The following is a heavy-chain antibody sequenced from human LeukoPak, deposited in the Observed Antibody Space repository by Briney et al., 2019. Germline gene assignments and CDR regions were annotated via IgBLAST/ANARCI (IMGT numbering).Heavy chain of an antibody. CDR3: ARGRYCSSTSCPTKSGGMDV. CDR1: GGSFSGYY. CDR2: INHSGST. Sequence: SETLSLTCAVYGGSFSGYYWSWIRQPPGKGLEWIGEINHSGSTNYSPSLKSRVTISVDTSKNQFSLKLSSVTAADTAVYYCARGRYCSSTSCPTKSGGMDVWGKGTTVTVSS. V-gene: IGHV4-34*01. D-gene: IGHD2-2*01. J-gene: IGHJ6*04.